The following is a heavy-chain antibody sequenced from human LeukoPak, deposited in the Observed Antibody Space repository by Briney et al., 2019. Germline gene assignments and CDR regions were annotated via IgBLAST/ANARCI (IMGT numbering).Heavy chain of an antibody. V-gene: IGHV3-9*01. CDR3: AKDSSSGYYRHLDY. Sequence: GGSLRLSCVVSGFTFHVYGIHWVRQAPGKGLGWVSGISWNSRSIGYADSVKGRFTFSRDNAKNSLYLQMNSLRVEDTAFYYCAKDSSSGYYRHLDYWGQGIQVTVSS. D-gene: IGHD3-22*01. J-gene: IGHJ4*02. CDR1: GFTFHVYG. CDR2: ISWNSRSI.